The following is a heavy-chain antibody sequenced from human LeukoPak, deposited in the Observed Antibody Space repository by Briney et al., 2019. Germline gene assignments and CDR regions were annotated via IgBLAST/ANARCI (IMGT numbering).Heavy chain of an antibody. CDR1: SYTFTNYA. CDR2: ISAYNGNT. Sequence: VASVKVSCKASSYTFTNYAFTWVRQAPGQGLEWMGWISAYNGNTNYAQKLQGRVTMTTDTSTSTAYMELSSLRSEDTAVYYCARGRYSYGYIYYYYYMDVWGKGTTVTISS. D-gene: IGHD5-18*01. J-gene: IGHJ6*03. CDR3: ARGRYSYGYIYYYYYMDV. V-gene: IGHV1-18*01.